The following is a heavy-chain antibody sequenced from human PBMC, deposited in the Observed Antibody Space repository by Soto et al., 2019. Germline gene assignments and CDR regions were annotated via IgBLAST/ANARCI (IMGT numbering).Heavy chain of an antibody. CDR3: STLDWNYDS. CDR1: GLTFSNAW. D-gene: IGHD1-1*01. CDR2: IKSKTAGGTT. V-gene: IGHV3-15*01. Sequence: EVQLVESGGGLVKPGGSLRVSCAASGLTFSNAWMSWVRQAPGKGLEWVGRIKSKTAGGTTDYAAPVKGRFTISRDDSKNTLYLQMNRLKTEDTAVYYCSTLDWNYDSWGQGTLVNISS. J-gene: IGHJ4*02.